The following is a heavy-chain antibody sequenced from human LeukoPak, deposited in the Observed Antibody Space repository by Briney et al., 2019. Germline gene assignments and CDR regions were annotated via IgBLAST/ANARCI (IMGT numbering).Heavy chain of an antibody. Sequence: PGGSLRLSCAVSGITLSNYGMSWVRQAPAKGLEWVAGISDSGGRTNYADSVKGRFTISRDNPKNTLYLQMNSLRAEDTAVYFCAKRGVVIRVILVGFHKEAYYFDSWGQGAQVTVSS. CDR3: AKRGVVIRVILVGFHKEAYYFDS. D-gene: IGHD3-22*01. J-gene: IGHJ4*02. V-gene: IGHV3-23*01. CDR1: GITLSNYG. CDR2: ISDSGGRT.